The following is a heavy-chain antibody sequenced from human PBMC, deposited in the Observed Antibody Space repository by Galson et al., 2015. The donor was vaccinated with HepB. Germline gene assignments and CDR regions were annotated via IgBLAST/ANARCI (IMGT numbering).Heavy chain of an antibody. CDR1: GYTFISYD. CDR2: ISPSNGDT. V-gene: IGHV1-8*01. CDR3: ATWITATK. D-gene: IGHD2-2*03. J-gene: IGHJ1*01. Sequence: SVKVSCKASGYTFISYDINWVRQTTGQGLEWMGSISPSNGDTNSAPRFQGIVTMTSNTSISTVYMELSSLRSDDTAVYYCATWITATKWGRGTLVTVSS.